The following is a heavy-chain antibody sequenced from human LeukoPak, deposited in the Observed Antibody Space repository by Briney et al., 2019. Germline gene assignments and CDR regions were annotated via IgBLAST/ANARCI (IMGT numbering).Heavy chain of an antibody. V-gene: IGHV3-30*02. CDR3: VKEHSRAVAGTIDY. CDR1: GFTFSSYG. Sequence: PGGSLRLSCAASGFTFSSYGMHWVRQAPGKGLEWVAFIRYDGSNKYYADSVKGRFTISRDNSKNTLYLQMNGLRAEDTAVYYCVKEHSRAVAGTIDYWGQGTLVTVSS. CDR2: IRYDGSNK. J-gene: IGHJ4*02. D-gene: IGHD6-19*01.